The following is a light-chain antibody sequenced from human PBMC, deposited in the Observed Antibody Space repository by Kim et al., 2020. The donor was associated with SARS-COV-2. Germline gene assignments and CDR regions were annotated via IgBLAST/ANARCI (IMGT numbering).Light chain of an antibody. CDR2: DKN. Sequence: SSELTQDPDVSVALGQTVRITCLGDSLRKYHASWYQQKPGQAPILVMHDKNNLPPSSPAHLSSGSKSDNTALLTITGDQVDDAADYYCSPGGDIDHVVFGGGTQLTVL. CDR1: SLRKYH. J-gene: IGLJ2*01. CDR3: SPGGDIDHVV. V-gene: IGLV3-19*01.